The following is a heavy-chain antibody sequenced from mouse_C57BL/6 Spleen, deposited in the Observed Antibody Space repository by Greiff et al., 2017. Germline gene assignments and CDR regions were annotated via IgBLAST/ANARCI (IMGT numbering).Heavy chain of an antibody. CDR3: AKGVFITTVVAIWYFDV. CDR1: GFSFTSYG. J-gene: IGHJ1*01. V-gene: IGHV2-3*01. CDR2: IWGDGST. D-gene: IGHD1-1*01. Sequence: QVQLKESGPGLVAPSQSLTITCTVSGFSFTSYGVSWVRQPPGKGLEWLGVIWGDGSTHYHSALISRLSISKDNSKSQVFLKLNSLPTDDTATCYCAKGVFITTVVAIWYFDVWGAGTTVTVSS.